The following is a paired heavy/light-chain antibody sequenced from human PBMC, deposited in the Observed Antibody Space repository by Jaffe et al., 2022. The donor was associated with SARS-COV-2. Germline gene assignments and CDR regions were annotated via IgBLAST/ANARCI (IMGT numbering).Light chain of an antibody. CDR1: QSISSW. V-gene: IGKV1-5*03. CDR3: QQYNSYSGR. Sequence: DIQMTQSPSTLSASVGDRVTITCRASQSISSWLAWYQQKPGKAPKLLIYKASSLESGVPSRFSGSGSGTEFTLTISSLQPDDFATYYCQQYNSYSGRFGQGTKVEIK. CDR2: KAS. J-gene: IGKJ1*01.
Heavy chain of an antibody. Sequence: EVQLVESGGGLVQPGGSLRLSCAASGFTFSSYAMSWVRQAPGKGLEWVSAISGSGGSTYYADSVKGRFTISRDNSKNTLYLQMNSLRAEDTAVYYCAKEGYCSGGSCYRTEFDYWGQGTLVTVSS. D-gene: IGHD2-15*01. CDR1: GFTFSSYA. V-gene: IGHV3-23*04. J-gene: IGHJ4*02. CDR2: ISGSGGST. CDR3: AKEGYCSGGSCYRTEFDY.